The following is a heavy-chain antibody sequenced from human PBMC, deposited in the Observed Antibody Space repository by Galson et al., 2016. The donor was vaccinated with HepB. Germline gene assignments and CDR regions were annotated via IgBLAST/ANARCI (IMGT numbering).Heavy chain of an antibody. Sequence: LVKPTQTLTLTCTFSGFSLSDSGEGVGWIRQPPGKGLEWIGYIFYSGTTNYNPSLRSRLTMSVDMSKNQLSLQLSSVTAADTAVYYCAKVSTGTRYWVAYYAMDVWGHGTTVTVSS. V-gene: IGHV4-61*05. CDR1: GFSLSDSGEG. D-gene: IGHD1-7*01. J-gene: IGHJ6*02. CDR3: AKVSTGTRYWVAYYAMDV. CDR2: IFYSGTT.